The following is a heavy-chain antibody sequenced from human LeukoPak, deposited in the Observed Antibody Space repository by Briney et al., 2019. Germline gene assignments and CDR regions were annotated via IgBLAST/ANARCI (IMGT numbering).Heavy chain of an antibody. CDR1: GGSISSYY. D-gene: IGHD2-15*01. V-gene: IGHV4-59*01. Sequence: SETLSLTCTVSGGSISSYYWGWIQQPPGKGLEWIGYIYYSGSTNYNPSLKSRVTISVDTSKNQFSLKLSSVTAADTAVYYCAREASRSGGSCSPPIYYYYYYMDVWGKGTTVTISS. CDR2: IYYSGST. CDR3: AREASRSGGSCSPPIYYYYYYMDV. J-gene: IGHJ6*03.